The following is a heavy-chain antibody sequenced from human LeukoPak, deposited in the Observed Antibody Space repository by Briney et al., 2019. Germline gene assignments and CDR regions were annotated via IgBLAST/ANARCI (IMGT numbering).Heavy chain of an antibody. CDR2: IKQDGSEK. V-gene: IGHV3-7*03. Sequence: GGSLRLSCAASGFTFSTYWMTWVRQAPGKGLEWVANIKQDGSEKYYVDSVKGRFTISRDNSKNTLYLQMNSLRAEDTAVYYCAKIEMTTLDWGQGTLVTVSS. CDR1: GFTFSTYW. J-gene: IGHJ4*02. D-gene: IGHD5-24*01. CDR3: AKIEMTTLD.